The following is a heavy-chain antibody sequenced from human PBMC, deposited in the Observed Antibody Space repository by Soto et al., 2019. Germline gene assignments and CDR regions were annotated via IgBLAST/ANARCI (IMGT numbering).Heavy chain of an antibody. J-gene: IGHJ4*02. V-gene: IGHV3-23*01. Sequence: GSLRLSCAASGFTFSSYAMSWVRQAPGKGLEWVSAISGSGGSTYYADSVKGRFTISRDNSKNTLYLQMNSLRAEDTAVYYCAKLPLRYFDWLLEEFDYWGQGTLVTVSS. D-gene: IGHD3-9*01. CDR1: GFTFSSYA. CDR2: ISGSGGST. CDR3: AKLPLRYFDWLLEEFDY.